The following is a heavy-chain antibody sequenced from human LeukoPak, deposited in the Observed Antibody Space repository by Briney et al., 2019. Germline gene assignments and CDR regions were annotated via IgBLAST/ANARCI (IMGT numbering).Heavy chain of an antibody. CDR1: GGTFSSYA. Sequence: ASVKVSCKASGGTFSSYAISWVRQAPGQGLEWMGGIIPIFGTANYAQKFQGRVTITADESTSTAYMELSSLRSEDTAVYYCAVTYYYDSSGYYRVGPQYFDCWGQGTLVTVSS. V-gene: IGHV1-69*13. CDR3: AVTYYYDSSGYYRVGPQYFDC. D-gene: IGHD3-22*01. J-gene: IGHJ4*02. CDR2: IIPIFGTA.